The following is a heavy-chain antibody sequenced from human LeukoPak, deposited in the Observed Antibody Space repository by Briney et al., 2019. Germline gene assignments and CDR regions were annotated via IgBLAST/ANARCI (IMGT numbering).Heavy chain of an antibody. J-gene: IGHJ3*02. D-gene: IGHD2-21*02. CDR1: GYTFTGYY. CDR3: ATTLHIVVVTWHAFDT. V-gene: IGHV1-2*02. Sequence: ASVKVSCKASGYTFTGYYMHWVRQAPGQGLEWMGWINPNSGGTNYAPTFQGRVTMTRDMSISTAYIELSRLTSDDTTIYYCATTLHIVVVTWHAFDTWGQGSMVTV. CDR2: INPNSGGT.